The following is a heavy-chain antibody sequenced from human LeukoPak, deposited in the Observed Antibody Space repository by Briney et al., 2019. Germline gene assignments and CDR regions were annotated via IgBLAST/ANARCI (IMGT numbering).Heavy chain of an antibody. CDR1: GGSISSYY. D-gene: IGHD3-3*01. J-gene: IGHJ2*01. CDR3: ASYGLDYDFWGSGVNWYFDL. CDR2: IYTSGST. Sequence: SETLSLTCTVSGGSISSYYWSWIRQPAGKGLEWIWRIYTSGSTNYNPSLRSRVTMSVDTSKNQFSLKLSSVTAADTAVYYCASYGLDYDFWGSGVNWYFDLWGRGTLVTVSS. V-gene: IGHV4-4*07.